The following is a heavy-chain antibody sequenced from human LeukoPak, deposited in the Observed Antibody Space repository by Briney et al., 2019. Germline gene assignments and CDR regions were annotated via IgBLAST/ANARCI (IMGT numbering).Heavy chain of an antibody. V-gene: IGHV1-69*05. J-gene: IGHJ6*03. CDR1: GGTFSSYA. Sequence: SVKVSCKASGGTFSSYAISWVRQAPGQGLEWMGGIIPIFGTANYAQKFQGRVTITTDESTSTAYMELSSLRSEDTAVYYCAREVSKRGDMDVWGKGTTVTVSS. CDR3: AREVSKRGDMDV. CDR2: IIPIFGTA.